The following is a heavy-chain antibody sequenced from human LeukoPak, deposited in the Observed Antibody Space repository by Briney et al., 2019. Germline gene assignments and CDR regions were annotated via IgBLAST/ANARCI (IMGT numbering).Heavy chain of an antibody. CDR3: AKDARTDYCSGGSCYRIDWFDP. CDR1: GITFSSYA. Sequence: GGSLRLSCAASGITFSSYAMSWVRQAPGKGLEWVSAISGSGGSTYYADSVKGRFTISRDNSKNMLYLQMNSLRAEDTAVYYCAKDARTDYCSGGSCYRIDWFDPWGQGTLVTVSS. J-gene: IGHJ5*02. D-gene: IGHD2-15*01. CDR2: ISGSGGST. V-gene: IGHV3-23*01.